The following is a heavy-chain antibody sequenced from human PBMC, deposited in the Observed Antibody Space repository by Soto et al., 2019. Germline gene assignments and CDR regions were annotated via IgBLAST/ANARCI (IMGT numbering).Heavy chain of an antibody. V-gene: IGHV1-69*13. CDR2: IIPIFGTA. J-gene: IGHJ6*04. CDR3: AKALIGGATRVAAGMDV. Sequence: SVKVSCKASGGTFSSYAISWVRQAPGQGLEWMGGIIPIFGTANYAQKFQGRVTITADESTSTAYMELNSLRAEDTAVYYCAKALIGGATRVAAGMDVWGKGTTVTVSS. D-gene: IGHD1-26*01. CDR1: GGTFSSYA.